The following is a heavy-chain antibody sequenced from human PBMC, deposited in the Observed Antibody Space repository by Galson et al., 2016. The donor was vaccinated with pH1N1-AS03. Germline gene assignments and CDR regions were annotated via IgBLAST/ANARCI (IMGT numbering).Heavy chain of an antibody. CDR1: GDSISGLY. J-gene: IGHJ5*02. Sequence: SETLSLTCTVAGDSISGLYWTWIRQVPGRGLEWIGQIHSSGATMQNPSLKSRVAISMDTSRKEVYLQLTSLTAADSAFYYCARVRLPLKFFDTWGPGTLVTVSS. V-gene: IGHV4-4*08. CDR3: ARVRLPLKFFDT. CDR2: IHSSGAT.